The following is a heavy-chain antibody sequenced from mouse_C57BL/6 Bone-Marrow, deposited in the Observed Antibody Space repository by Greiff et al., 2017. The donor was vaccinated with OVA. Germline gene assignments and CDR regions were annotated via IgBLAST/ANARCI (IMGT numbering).Heavy chain of an antibody. CDR3: ARDGEGVDY. V-gene: IGHV5-16*01. Sequence: EVQLVESEGGLVQPGSSMKLSCTASGFTFSDYYMAWVRQVPEKGLEWVANINYDGSSTYYLDSLKSRFIISRDNEKNILYLKMSRLKCEDTDTYYCARDGEGVDYWGKGTTLTVSS. CDR1: GFTFSDYY. CDR2: INYDGSST. J-gene: IGHJ2*01.